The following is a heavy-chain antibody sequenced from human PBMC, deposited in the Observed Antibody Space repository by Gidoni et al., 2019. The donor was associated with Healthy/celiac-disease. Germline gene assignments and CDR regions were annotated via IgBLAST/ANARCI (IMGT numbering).Heavy chain of an antibody. V-gene: IGHV3-23*01. CDR2: ISGSGGST. D-gene: IGHD1-26*01. Sequence: EVQLLESGGGVVQPGGSLRLHCPASGFNFSSFAMNWVRQAPGKGRGWVSAISGSGGSTYYADSVKGRFTISRDNPKNTLYLQMNSLRAEDTAVYYCAEIIVGATPWFDPWGQGTLVTVSS. CDR3: AEIIVGATPWFDP. J-gene: IGHJ5*02. CDR1: GFNFSSFA.